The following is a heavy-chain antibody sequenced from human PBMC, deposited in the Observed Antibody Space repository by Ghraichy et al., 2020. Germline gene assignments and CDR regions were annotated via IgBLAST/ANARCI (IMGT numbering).Heavy chain of an antibody. CDR2: ISYDGSNK. Sequence: GGSLRLSCAASGFTFSSYAMHWVRQAPGKGLEWVSVISYDGSNKYYADSVKGRFTISRDNSKNTLYLQMNSLRAEDTAVYYCARFVGVAATGILDYWGQGTLVTVSS. CDR1: GFTFSSYA. V-gene: IGHV3-30-3*01. D-gene: IGHD2-15*01. CDR3: ARFVGVAATGILDY. J-gene: IGHJ4*02.